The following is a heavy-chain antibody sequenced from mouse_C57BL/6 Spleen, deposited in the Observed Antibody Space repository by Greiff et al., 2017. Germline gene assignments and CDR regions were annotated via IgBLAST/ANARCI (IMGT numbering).Heavy chain of an antibody. V-gene: IGHV5-4*01. Sequence: EVNVVESGGGLVKPGGSLKLSCAASGFTFSSYAMSWVRQTPEKRLEWVATISDGGSYTYYPDNVKGRFTISRDNAKNNLYLQMSHLKSEDTAMYYCARDAGWLNYFDYWGQGTTLTVSS. D-gene: IGHD2-3*01. CDR2: ISDGGSYT. CDR3: ARDAGWLNYFDY. J-gene: IGHJ2*01. CDR1: GFTFSSYA.